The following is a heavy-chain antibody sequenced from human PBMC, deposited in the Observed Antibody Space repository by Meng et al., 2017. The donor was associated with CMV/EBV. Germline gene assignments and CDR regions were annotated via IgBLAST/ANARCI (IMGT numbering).Heavy chain of an antibody. CDR3: ASWAPAIAAAGSTLAVFDY. D-gene: IGHD6-13*01. CDR1: SNSSSNW. Sequence: SNSSSNWWSCVRQPPGKGLEWMWEIYHSASTNYNPSTKSRVTISVDKSKNQFSMKLSSVTAADTAVYYCASWAPAIAAAGSTLAVFDYWGQGTLVTVSS. V-gene: IGHV4-4*02. CDR2: IYHSAST. J-gene: IGHJ4*02.